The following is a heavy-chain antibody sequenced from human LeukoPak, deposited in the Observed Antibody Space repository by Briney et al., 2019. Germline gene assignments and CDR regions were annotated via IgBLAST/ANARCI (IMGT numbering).Heavy chain of an antibody. D-gene: IGHD5-24*01. V-gene: IGHV6-1*01. J-gene: IGHJ5*02. CDR2: TYYGSKWYN. Sequence: SQTLSLTCAISGDSVSSNSAAWNWIRQSPSRGLEWLGRTYYGSKWYNDYAVSVKSRITINPDTSKNQFSLQLSSVTPEDTAVYYCARQNNTYHHYNLGWFDPWGQGTLVTVSS. CDR3: ARQNNTYHHYNLGWFDP. CDR1: GDSVSSNSAA.